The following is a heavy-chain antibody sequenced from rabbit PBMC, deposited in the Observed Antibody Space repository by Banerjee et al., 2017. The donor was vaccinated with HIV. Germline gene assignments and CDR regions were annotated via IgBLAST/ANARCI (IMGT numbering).Heavy chain of an antibody. D-gene: IGHD6-1*01. J-gene: IGHJ2*01. Sequence: QEQLEESGGDLVKPEGSLTLTCTASGFSFSSSYWICWVRQAPGKGLEWIACIYAGSSDSTYYASWAKGRFTISKTSSTTVTLQMTSLTAADTATYFCARYAGYGYGALDPWGQGTLVTVS. CDR2: IYAGSSDST. CDR1: GFSFSSSYW. CDR3: ARYAGYGYGALDP. V-gene: IGHV1S45*01.